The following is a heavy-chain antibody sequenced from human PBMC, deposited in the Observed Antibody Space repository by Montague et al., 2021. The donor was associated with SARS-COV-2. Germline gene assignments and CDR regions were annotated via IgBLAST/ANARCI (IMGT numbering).Heavy chain of an antibody. D-gene: IGHD1-26*01. V-gene: IGHV3-21*01. CDR1: GFTFSSYS. CDR2: ISSSSSYI. CDR3: ARDRGGSYPLDY. Sequence: SLRLSCAASGFTFSSYSMNWVRQAPGKGLEWVSSISSSSSYIYYADSVKGRFTISRDNAKNSLYLQMNSLRAEDTAVYYCARDRGGSYPLDYWGQGTLVTVSS. J-gene: IGHJ4*02.